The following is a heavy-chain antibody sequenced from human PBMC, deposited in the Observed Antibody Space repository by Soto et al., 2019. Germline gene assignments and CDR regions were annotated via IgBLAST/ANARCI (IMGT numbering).Heavy chain of an antibody. CDR2: IIPIFGTA. CDR1: GGTFSSYA. D-gene: IGHD2-15*01. CDR3: ARSQGGSSSLDIYYYYYYGMDV. J-gene: IGHJ6*02. V-gene: IGHV1-69*01. Sequence: QVQLVQSGAEVKKPGSSVKVSCQAPGGTFSSYAISWVRQAPGQGLAWMGGIIPIFGTAKYAQKFQGRVTNTADESTSTGHMELSSLRSEDTAVYYCARSQGGSSSLDIYYYYYYGMDVWGQGTTVTVSS.